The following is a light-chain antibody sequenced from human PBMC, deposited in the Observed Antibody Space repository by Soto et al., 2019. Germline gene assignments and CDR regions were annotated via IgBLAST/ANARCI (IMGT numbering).Light chain of an antibody. CDR3: QQRSNWPPLYT. Sequence: EIVLTQSPATLSLSPGERATLSCRASQSVSSYLAWYQQNPGQAPRLLIYDASNRATGIPARFSGSGSGTDFTLTISSLEPEDFAVYYSQQRSNWPPLYTFGQGTKLEIK. V-gene: IGKV3-11*01. CDR1: QSVSSY. CDR2: DAS. J-gene: IGKJ2*01.